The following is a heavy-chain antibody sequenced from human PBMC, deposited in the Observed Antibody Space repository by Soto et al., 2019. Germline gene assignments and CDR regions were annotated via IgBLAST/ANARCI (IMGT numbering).Heavy chain of an antibody. D-gene: IGHD3-22*01. Sequence: QMELVESGGGVVQPGRSLRLSCTPSGFTFDNFAMHWVRQAPGKGLEWVAVVSHDGAIKHYAESVTGRRSIASDNSRDTLSLQMNCRRPEDTAVYYCVRETQIVGVVVPTRGSARGLDLWGQGTVVTVSS. J-gene: IGHJ3*01. CDR2: VSHDGAIK. CDR3: VRETQIVGVVVPTRGSARGLDL. CDR1: GFTFDNFA. V-gene: IGHV3-30-3*01.